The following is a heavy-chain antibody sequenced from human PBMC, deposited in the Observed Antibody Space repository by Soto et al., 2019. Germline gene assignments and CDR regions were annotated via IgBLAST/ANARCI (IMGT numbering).Heavy chain of an antibody. Sequence: QVQLVQSGAAVKKPGSSVKVSCQASGGTFSSYAISWVRQAPGQGLEWMGGLIPIFGTANYAQKFQGRVTITADESTSTAYMELSSLRSEDTAVYYCARGGGIATIPWYFDLWGRGTLVTVSS. V-gene: IGHV1-69*01. CDR3: ARGGGIATIPWYFDL. CDR2: LIPIFGTA. CDR1: GGTFSSYA. J-gene: IGHJ2*01. D-gene: IGHD5-12*01.